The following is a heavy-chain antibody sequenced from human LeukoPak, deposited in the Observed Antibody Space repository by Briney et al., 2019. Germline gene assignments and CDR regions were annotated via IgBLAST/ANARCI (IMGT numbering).Heavy chain of an antibody. CDR2: ISYDGSNK. V-gene: IGHV3-30*03. D-gene: IGHD3-10*01. CDR1: GFTFSSYG. J-gene: IGHJ4*02. Sequence: GRSLRLSCAASGFTFSSYGMHWVRQAPGKGLEWVAVISYDGSNKYYADSVKGRFTISRDNSRSTLYLQMNSLRPEDTAIYYCAREGYYGSGSPPSLYFDYWGQGTLVTVSS. CDR3: AREGYYGSGSPPSLYFDY.